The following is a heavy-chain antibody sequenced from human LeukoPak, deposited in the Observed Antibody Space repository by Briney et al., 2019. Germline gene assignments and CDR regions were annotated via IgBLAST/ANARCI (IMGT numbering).Heavy chain of an antibody. D-gene: IGHD4-23*01. Sequence: PSETLSLTCTVSGGSISSYYWSWIRQPPGKGLEWIGYIYYSGSTNYNPSLKSRVTISVDTSKNRFSLKLSSVTAADTAVYYCARDSVVTENYFDYWGQGTLVTVSS. V-gene: IGHV4-59*01. CDR1: GGSISSYY. J-gene: IGHJ4*02. CDR3: ARDSVVTENYFDY. CDR2: IYYSGST.